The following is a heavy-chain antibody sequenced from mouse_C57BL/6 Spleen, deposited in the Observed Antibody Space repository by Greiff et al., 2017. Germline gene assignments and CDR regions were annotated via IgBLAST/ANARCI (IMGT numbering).Heavy chain of an antibody. CDR3: TREDYGSSYDYFDY. V-gene: IGHV5-9-1*02. CDR1: GFTFSSYA. J-gene: IGHJ2*01. Sequence: EVKLMESGEGLVKPGGSLKLSCAASGFTFSSYAMSWVRQTPEKRLEWVAYISSGGDYIYYADTVKGRFTISRDNARNTLYLQMSSLKSEDTAMYYCTREDYGSSYDYFDYWGQGTTLTVSS. CDR2: ISSGGDYI. D-gene: IGHD1-1*01.